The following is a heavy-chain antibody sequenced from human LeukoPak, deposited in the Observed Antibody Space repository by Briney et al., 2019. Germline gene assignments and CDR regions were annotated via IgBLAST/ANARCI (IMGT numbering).Heavy chain of an antibody. D-gene: IGHD3-16*01. Sequence: SETLSLTCTVSGGSISSGDYHWSWIRQPPGKGLEWIGYIYYSGSTYCNPSLKSRVTISVDTSKNQFSLKLSSVTAADTAVYYCARDPAYDYVWGSPTGVDIWGQGTMVTVSS. CDR2: IYYSGST. J-gene: IGHJ3*02. CDR3: ARDPAYDYVWGSPTGVDI. CDR1: GGSISSGDYH. V-gene: IGHV4-30-4*08.